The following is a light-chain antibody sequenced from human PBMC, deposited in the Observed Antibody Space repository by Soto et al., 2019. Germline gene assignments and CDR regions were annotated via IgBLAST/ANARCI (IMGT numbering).Light chain of an antibody. Sequence: DIQMTHSPSSLSASVLYIVNITFRSSQSISSYLNWYQQKPGKAPKLLIYKASTLKSGVPSRFSGSGSGTEFTLTISSLQPDDFATYYCKQYNSYWKFGQGTKVDIK. CDR1: QSISSY. V-gene: IGKV1-5*03. CDR2: KAS. CDR3: KQYNSYWK. J-gene: IGKJ1*01.